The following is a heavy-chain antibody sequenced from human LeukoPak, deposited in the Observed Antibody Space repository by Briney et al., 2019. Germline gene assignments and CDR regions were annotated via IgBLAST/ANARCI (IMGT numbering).Heavy chain of an antibody. D-gene: IGHD2-2*01. CDR1: GFTFNMYG. V-gene: IGHV3-30*18. J-gene: IGHJ4*02. CDR2: ISNDGTTK. Sequence: GGSLRLSCAASGFTFNMYGMHWVRQAPGKGLEWVAGISNDGTTKVYADSVEGRFTISRDSSKNSMYLQMNSLRAEDTAVYYCAKAAYCTSTSCHFSGYAQRPLDSWGQGTLVTVSS. CDR3: AKAAYCTSTSCHFSGYAQRPLDS.